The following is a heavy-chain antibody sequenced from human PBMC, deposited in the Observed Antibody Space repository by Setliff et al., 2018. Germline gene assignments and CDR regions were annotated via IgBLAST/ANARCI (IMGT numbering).Heavy chain of an antibody. CDR2: ISGSGGST. J-gene: IGHJ4*02. Sequence: ETLSLSCAASGFTFSSYAMSWVRQAPGKGLEWVSGISGSGGSTNYADSVKGRFTISRDNSKNTLYLQMNSLRAEDTAVYYCAKDRNGYSSGWTLFDYWGQGTLVTVSS. CDR1: GFTFSSYA. CDR3: AKDRNGYSSGWTLFDY. V-gene: IGHV3-23*01. D-gene: IGHD6-19*01.